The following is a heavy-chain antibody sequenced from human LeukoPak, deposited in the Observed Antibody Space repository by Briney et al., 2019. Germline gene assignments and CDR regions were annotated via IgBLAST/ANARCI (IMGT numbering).Heavy chain of an antibody. Sequence: PVKVSCKASGGTFSSYATSWVRQAPGQGLEWMGGIIPIFVTANYAQKFPGRVTITADKSTSTAYMELSSLRSEDTAVYYCARVHSSGWYLDYWGQGTLVTVSS. D-gene: IGHD6-19*01. J-gene: IGHJ4*02. CDR1: GGTFSSYA. V-gene: IGHV1-69*06. CDR3: ARVHSSGWYLDY. CDR2: IIPIFVTA.